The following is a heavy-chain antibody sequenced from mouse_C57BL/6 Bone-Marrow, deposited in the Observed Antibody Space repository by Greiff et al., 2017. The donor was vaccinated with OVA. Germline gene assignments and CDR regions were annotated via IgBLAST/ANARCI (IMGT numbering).Heavy chain of an antibody. V-gene: IGHV5-6*01. CDR1: GFTFSSYG. CDR2: ISSGGSYT. D-gene: IGHD1-1*01. CDR3: ARHGYYGSSPYYFDY. J-gene: IGHJ2*01. Sequence: EVHLVESGGDLVKPGGSLKLSCAASGFTFSSYGMSWVRQTPDKRLEWVATISSGGSYTYYPDSVKGRFTISRANAKNTLYLQMSSLKSEDTAMYYCARHGYYGSSPYYFDYWGQGTTLTVSS.